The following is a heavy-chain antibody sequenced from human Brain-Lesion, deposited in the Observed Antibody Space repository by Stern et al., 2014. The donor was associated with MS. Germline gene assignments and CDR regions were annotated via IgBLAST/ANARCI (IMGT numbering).Heavy chain of an antibody. J-gene: IGHJ5*02. CDR2: ITDNGSNI. CDR3: AKDRQYLTYFFDH. D-gene: IGHD2/OR15-2a*01. CDR1: GFTFGSYA. Sequence: QVQLVQSGGGVVQPGGPLRLSCVASGFTFGSYAMHWVRQAPGKGLEWVAGITDNGSNIYYADSVKGRFTISRDKSQNTLYMQLSSLRPEDTAVYYCAKDRQYLTYFFDHWGQGSLVTVSS. V-gene: IGHV3-30*18.